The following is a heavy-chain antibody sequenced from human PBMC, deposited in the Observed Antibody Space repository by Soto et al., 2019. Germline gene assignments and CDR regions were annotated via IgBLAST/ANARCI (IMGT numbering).Heavy chain of an antibody. J-gene: IGHJ4*02. Sequence: SGKVACKSSVYPLSGYGISWVRQAPGQGPEWMGWISGFNGNTKESEKLQGRVTLTTDTAAKTAHMELRGLRSDDTAVYYCARASAYSTPWSFDNWGQGTLVTV. CDR3: ARASAYSTPWSFDN. D-gene: IGHD6-13*01. CDR1: VYPLSGYG. CDR2: ISGFNGNT. V-gene: IGHV1-18*01.